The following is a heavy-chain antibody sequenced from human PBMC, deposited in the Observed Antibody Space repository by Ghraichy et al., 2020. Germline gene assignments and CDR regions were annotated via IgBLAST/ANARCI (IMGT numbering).Heavy chain of an antibody. Sequence: ASVKVSCKASGYTFTGYYMHWVRQAPGQGLEWMGRINPNSGGTNYAQKFQGRVTMTRDTSINTAYMELSRLRSDDTAVYYCARDPRYCSGGSCLSNWFDPWGQGTLVTVSS. J-gene: IGHJ5*02. CDR2: INPNSGGT. CDR1: GYTFTGYY. CDR3: ARDPRYCSGGSCLSNWFDP. V-gene: IGHV1-2*06. D-gene: IGHD2-15*01.